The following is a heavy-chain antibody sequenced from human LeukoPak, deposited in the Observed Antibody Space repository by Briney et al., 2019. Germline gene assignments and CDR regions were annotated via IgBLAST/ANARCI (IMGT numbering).Heavy chain of an antibody. CDR3: AKGSGRIAARRGYDY. CDR1: GFTFSSYA. CDR2: ISVSGGST. D-gene: IGHD6-6*01. J-gene: IGHJ4*02. V-gene: IGHV3-23*01. Sequence: GGSLRLSCAASGFTFSSYAMSWVGQAQGKGREWVSAISVSGGSTYYAASVKGRFTISRDNSKNTLYLQMNSLRAEDTAVYYCAKGSGRIAARRGYDYWGQGTLVTVSS.